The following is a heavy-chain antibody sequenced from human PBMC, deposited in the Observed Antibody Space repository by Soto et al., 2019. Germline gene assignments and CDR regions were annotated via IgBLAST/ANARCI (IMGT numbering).Heavy chain of an antibody. Sequence: GGSLRLSCAASGFTFSSYSMNWVRQAPGKGLEWVSSISSSSSYIYYADSVKGRFTISRDNAKNSLYLQMNSLRAEDTAVYYCARAYGYCSSTSCYAYHDAFDIWGQGTMVTVSS. CDR2: ISSSSSYI. J-gene: IGHJ3*02. CDR3: ARAYGYCSSTSCYAYHDAFDI. CDR1: GFTFSSYS. D-gene: IGHD2-2*01. V-gene: IGHV3-21*01.